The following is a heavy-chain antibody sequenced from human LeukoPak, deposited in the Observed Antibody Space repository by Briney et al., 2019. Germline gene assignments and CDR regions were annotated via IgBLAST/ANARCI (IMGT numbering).Heavy chain of an antibody. J-gene: IGHJ4*02. CDR3: GRHGVGPTGGKSDS. V-gene: IGHV4-39*01. CDR1: GYSISSRSYY. CDR2: IYYSGST. D-gene: IGHD1-26*01. Sequence: PSETVSLTCSVSGYSISSRSYYWAWMRQPPGKGLEWLGSIYYSGSTYYNVSLKSRVTISVDTSKNQFSLKLTSLTTADTAVYYCGRHGVGPTGGKSDSWGQGALVTVSS.